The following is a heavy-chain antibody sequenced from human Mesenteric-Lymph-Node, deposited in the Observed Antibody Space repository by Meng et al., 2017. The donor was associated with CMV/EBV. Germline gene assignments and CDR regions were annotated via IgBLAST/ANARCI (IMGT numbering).Heavy chain of an antibody. D-gene: IGHD6-13*01. J-gene: IGHJ6*02. V-gene: IGHV1-18*01. CDR2: ISAYNGNT. CDR1: GYTFTSYG. Sequence: ASVKVSCKASGYTFTSYGISWVRQAPGQGLEWMGWISAYNGNTNYAQKLQGRVTMTTDTSTSTAYMELRSLRSDDTAVYYCAREVGLGSGWYMAYYGMDVWGQGTTVTVSS. CDR3: AREVGLGSGWYMAYYGMDV.